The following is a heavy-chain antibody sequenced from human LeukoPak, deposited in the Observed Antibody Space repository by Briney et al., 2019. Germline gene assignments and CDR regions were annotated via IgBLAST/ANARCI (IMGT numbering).Heavy chain of an antibody. CDR2: INSDGSST. CDR3: ARDRWYSYGYYYYGMDV. D-gene: IGHD5-18*01. J-gene: IGHJ6*02. CDR1: GFTFSSYW. V-gene: IGHV3-74*01. Sequence: PGGSLRLSCAASGFTFSSYWMHWVRQAPGKGLVWVSRINSDGSSTSYADSVKGRFTISRDNAKNTLYLQMNSLRAEDTAVYYCARDRWYSYGYYYYGMDVWGQGTTVTVSS.